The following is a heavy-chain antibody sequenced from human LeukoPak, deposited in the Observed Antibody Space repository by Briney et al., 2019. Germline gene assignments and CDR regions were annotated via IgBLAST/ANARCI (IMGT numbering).Heavy chain of an antibody. CDR2: ISSSGSTI. CDR3: ARYRGYADYFDY. J-gene: IGHJ4*02. CDR1: GFTFSDYY. Sequence: KTGGSLRLSCAASGFTFSDYYMSWIRQAPGKGLEWVSYISSSGSTIYYAGSVKGRFTLSRDNAKDSLYLQMNSLRAEDTAVYYCARYRGYADYFDYWGQGTLVTVSS. D-gene: IGHD5-12*01. V-gene: IGHV3-11*04.